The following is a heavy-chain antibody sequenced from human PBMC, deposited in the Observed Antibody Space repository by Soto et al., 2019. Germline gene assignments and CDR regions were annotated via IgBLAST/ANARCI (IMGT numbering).Heavy chain of an antibody. D-gene: IGHD2-8*01. Sequence: SETLSLTCTVSGGSISSGDYYWSWIRQPPGKGLEWIGYIYYSVSTYYNPSLKSRVTISVDTSKNQFSLKLSSVTAADTAVYYCAREEIGTNGVCFFDYWGQGTLVTVS. CDR1: GGSISSGDYY. V-gene: IGHV4-30-4*01. J-gene: IGHJ4*02. CDR3: AREEIGTNGVCFFDY. CDR2: IYYSVST.